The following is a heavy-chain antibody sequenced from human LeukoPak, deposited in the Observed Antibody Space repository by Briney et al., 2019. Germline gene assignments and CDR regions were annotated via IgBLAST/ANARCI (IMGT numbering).Heavy chain of an antibody. CDR2: IIPIFGTA. CDR1: GGTFSSYA. D-gene: IGHD6-6*01. V-gene: IGHV1-69*05. CDR3: AGYAYSSSSEDY. Sequence: SSVKVSCKASGGTFSSYAISWVRQAPGQGLEWMGRIIPIFGTANYAQKFQGRVTITTDESTSTAYMELSSLRSEDTAVYYCAGYAYSSSSEDYWGQGTLVTVSS. J-gene: IGHJ4*02.